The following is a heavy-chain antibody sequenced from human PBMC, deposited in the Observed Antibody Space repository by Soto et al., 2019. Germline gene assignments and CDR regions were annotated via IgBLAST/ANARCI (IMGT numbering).Heavy chain of an antibody. CDR2: IFYSGST. V-gene: IGHV4-39*07. D-gene: IGHD3-16*01. CDR1: SGSISSTIYS. J-gene: IGHJ5*02. CDR3: ARGVLSYDYVWGSSPPYNWFDP. Sequence: SETLSLTCTVSSGSISSTIYSWDWIRQPPGEGLEWIGSIFYSGSTYYNPSLKSRVTISVDTSKNHFSLKLSSVTAADTAVYYCARGVLSYDYVWGSSPPYNWFDPWGQGTLVTVSS.